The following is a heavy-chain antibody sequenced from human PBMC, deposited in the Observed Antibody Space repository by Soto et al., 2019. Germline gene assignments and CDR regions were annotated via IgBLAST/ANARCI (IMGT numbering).Heavy chain of an antibody. V-gene: IGHV3-15*01. CDR1: GFSFSYTW. J-gene: IGHJ6*02. Sequence: GGSLRLSCAASGFSFSYTWMSWVRQAPGKGLEWVGRIKSKTDGGTTDYAAPVKGRITISRDDSTLFLEMNSLKTEDTAVYYCTTGVGYYDPYGMDVWGQGTTVTVPS. D-gene: IGHD3-22*01. CDR3: TTGVGYYDPYGMDV. CDR2: IKSKTDGGTT.